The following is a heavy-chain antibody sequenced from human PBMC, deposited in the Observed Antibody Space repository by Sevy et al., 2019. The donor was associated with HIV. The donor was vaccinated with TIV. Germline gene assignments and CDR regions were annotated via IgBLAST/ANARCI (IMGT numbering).Heavy chain of an antibody. D-gene: IGHD1-26*01. CDR3: AGENAWGRGYS. J-gene: IGHJ4*02. CDR1: GGSITSLY. Sequence: SETLSLTCTVSGGSITSLYWNWIRQPPGKGLEWIANIYYNGHINYNPPLKSRVTLSLDTSKNQCSLRLSSVTAADTAMYYCAGENAWGRGYSWGQGTLVTVS. V-gene: IGHV4-59*08. CDR2: IYYNGHI.